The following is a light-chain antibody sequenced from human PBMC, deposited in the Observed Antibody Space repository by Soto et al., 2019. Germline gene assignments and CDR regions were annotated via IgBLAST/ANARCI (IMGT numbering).Light chain of an antibody. J-gene: IGLJ3*02. Sequence: QSALTQPRSVSGSPGQSVTISCTGTSSDVGGYNYVSWYQQHPGEAPKLMIYDVTKRPSGVPDRFSGSKSGNTASLTIIGLQAEDEADYYCCSYAGRYTWLFGGGTKLTVL. V-gene: IGLV2-11*01. CDR1: SSDVGGYNY. CDR3: CSYAGRYTWL. CDR2: DVT.